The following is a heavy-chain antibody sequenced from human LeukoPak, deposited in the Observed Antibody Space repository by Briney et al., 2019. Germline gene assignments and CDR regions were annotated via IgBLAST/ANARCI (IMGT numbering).Heavy chain of an antibody. D-gene: IGHD5-18*01. CDR3: ARFSRTKNTAMTRYFDY. J-gene: IGHJ4*02. V-gene: IGHV4-59*01. CDR2: IYYSGST. CDR1: GGSISSYY. Sequence: PSETLSLTCTVSGGSISSYYWSWIRQPPGKGLEWIGYIYYSGSTNYNPSLKSRVTISVDTSKNQFPLKLSSVTAADTAVYYCARFSRTKNTAMTRYFDYWGQGTLVTVSS.